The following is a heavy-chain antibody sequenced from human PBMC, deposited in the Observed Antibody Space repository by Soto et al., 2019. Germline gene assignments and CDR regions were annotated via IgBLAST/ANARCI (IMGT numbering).Heavy chain of an antibody. CDR1: GFTFGNYW. J-gene: IGHJ4*02. V-gene: IGHV3-74*01. CDR3: ATAEVDY. CDR2: MNSDGSST. Sequence: GGSLRLSCAASGFTFGNYWMHWVRQAPGRGLEWVSRMNSDGSSTNYADSVKGRFTVSRDNAKNTLYLQMNSLRAEDTAVYYCATAEVDYWGPGTMVTVSS.